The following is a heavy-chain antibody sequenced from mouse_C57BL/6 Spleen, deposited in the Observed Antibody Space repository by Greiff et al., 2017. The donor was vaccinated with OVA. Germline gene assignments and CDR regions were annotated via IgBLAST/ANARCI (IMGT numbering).Heavy chain of an antibody. D-gene: IGHD1-1*01. J-gene: IGHJ4*01. CDR3: ARDGDYGSSYRAMDY. CDR2: ISDGGSYT. Sequence: DVKLVESGGGLVKPGGSLKLSCAASGFTFSSYAMSWVRQTPEKRLEWVATISDGGSYTYYPDNVKGRFTISRDNAKNNLYLQMSHLKSEDTAMYYCARDGDYGSSYRAMDYWGQGTSVTVSS. CDR1: GFTFSSYA. V-gene: IGHV5-4*01.